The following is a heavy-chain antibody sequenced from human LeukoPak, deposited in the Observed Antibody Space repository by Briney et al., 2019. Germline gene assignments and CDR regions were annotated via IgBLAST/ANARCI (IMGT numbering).Heavy chain of an antibody. CDR3: ARGSVLTGLFDY. D-gene: IGHD3-9*01. CDR2: MNPNNGNT. CDR1: GYTFTSYD. V-gene: IGHV1-8*01. Sequence: ASVKVSCKASGYTFTSYDINWVRQATGQGLEWMGWMNPNNGNTGYAQKFQGRVTMTRNTSISTAYMELSSLRSEDTAVYYCARGSVLTGLFDYWGQGTLVTVSS. J-gene: IGHJ4*02.